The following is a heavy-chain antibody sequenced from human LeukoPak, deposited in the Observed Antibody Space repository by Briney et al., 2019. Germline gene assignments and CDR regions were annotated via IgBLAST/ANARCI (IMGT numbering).Heavy chain of an antibody. J-gene: IGHJ5*02. Sequence: GASVKVSCKASGYTFTSYGISWVRQAPGQGLEWMGWISAYNGNTNYAQKLQGRVTMTTDTSTSTAYMELRSLRSDDTAVYYCARGASGVYTVTTSWFDPWGQGTLVTVSS. CDR2: ISAYNGNT. D-gene: IGHD4-17*01. V-gene: IGHV1-18*01. CDR3: ARGASGVYTVTTSWFDP. CDR1: GYTFTSYG.